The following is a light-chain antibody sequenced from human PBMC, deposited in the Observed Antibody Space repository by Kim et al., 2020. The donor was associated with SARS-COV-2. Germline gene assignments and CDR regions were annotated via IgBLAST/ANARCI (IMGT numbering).Light chain of an antibody. Sequence: EIVLTQSPATLSLSPGERATLSCRASQSVSSYLAWYQQKPGQAPRLLIYDAFNRATGIPARFSGSRSGTDFTLTISSLEPEDFAVYYCQQRSNWPLTFGGGTKVDIK. CDR2: DAF. V-gene: IGKV3-11*01. J-gene: IGKJ4*01. CDR1: QSVSSY. CDR3: QQRSNWPLT.